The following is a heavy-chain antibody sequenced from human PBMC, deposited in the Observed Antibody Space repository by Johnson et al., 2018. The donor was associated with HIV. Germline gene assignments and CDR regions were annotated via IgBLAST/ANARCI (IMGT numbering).Heavy chain of an antibody. CDR2: INWNGGST. J-gene: IGHJ3*02. CDR1: GFTVSSNE. CDR3: ARDETQRRYALTAFDI. D-gene: IGHD6-25*01. V-gene: IGHV3-20*04. Sequence: EVQLVESRGVLVQPGGSLRLSCAASGFTVSSNEMSWVRQAPGKGLEWVSGINWNGGSTGYADSVKGRFTISRDNARDSLYLQMNSLRAEDTALYYCARDETQRRYALTAFDIWGQGTLVTVSS.